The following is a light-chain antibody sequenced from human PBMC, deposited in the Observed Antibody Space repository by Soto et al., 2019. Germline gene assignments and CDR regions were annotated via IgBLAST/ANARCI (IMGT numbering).Light chain of an antibody. Sequence: EIVMTQSPATLSVSPGERVTLSCRASQSVSTTLAWYQQKPGQAPRLLIYEASTRATGIPARFSGSGSGTEFTLTISSLQSEDSALYYCQQYNNWPSAFGGGNKVEIK. V-gene: IGKV3-15*01. CDR1: QSVSTT. J-gene: IGKJ4*01. CDR2: EAS. CDR3: QQYNNWPSA.